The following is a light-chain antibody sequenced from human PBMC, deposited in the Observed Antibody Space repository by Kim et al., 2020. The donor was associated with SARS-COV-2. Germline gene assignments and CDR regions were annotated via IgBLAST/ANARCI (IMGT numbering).Light chain of an antibody. Sequence: SPGERAPLSCRASQSVDSNYLARYQQKTSQAPRLLIYGASTRATGIPDRFSGSGSGTDFTLTISRLEPEDFAVYYCQQYGSPPETFGQGTKVDIK. V-gene: IGKV3-20*01. CDR3: QQYGSPPET. J-gene: IGKJ1*01. CDR2: GAS. CDR1: QSVDSNY.